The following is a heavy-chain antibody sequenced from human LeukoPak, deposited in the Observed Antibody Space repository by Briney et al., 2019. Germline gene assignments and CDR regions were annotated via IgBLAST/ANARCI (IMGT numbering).Heavy chain of an antibody. J-gene: IGHJ4*02. CDR2: IYYSGST. Sequence: SETLSLTCTVSGGSISSYYWSWIRQPPGKGLEWIGYIYYSGSTYYNPSLKSRVTISVDTSKNQFSLKLSSVTAADTAVYYCARRQLGGRFDYWGQGTLVTVSS. CDR3: ARRQLGGRFDY. V-gene: IGHV4-59*04. D-gene: IGHD2-15*01. CDR1: GGSISSYY.